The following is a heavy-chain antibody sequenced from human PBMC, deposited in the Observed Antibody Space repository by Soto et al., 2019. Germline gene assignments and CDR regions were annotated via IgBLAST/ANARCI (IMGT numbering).Heavy chain of an antibody. J-gene: IGHJ4*02. CDR3: ARLGSYGRYYFDY. V-gene: IGHV4-61*01. D-gene: IGHD1-26*01. CDR2: IYYSGST. CDR1: GGSVSSGSYY. Sequence: QVQLQESGPGLVKPSETLFLTCTVSGGSVSSGSYYWSWIRQPPGRGLEWIGYIYYSGSTNYNPSLKSRVTISVDTSKNQFSLKLSSVTAADTAVYYCARLGSYGRYYFDYWGQGTLVTVSS.